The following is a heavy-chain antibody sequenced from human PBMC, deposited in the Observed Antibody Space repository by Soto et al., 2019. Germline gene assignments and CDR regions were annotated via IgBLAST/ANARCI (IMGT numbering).Heavy chain of an antibody. D-gene: IGHD3-9*01. CDR1: GYTFTSYG. J-gene: IGHJ4*02. Sequence: GASVKVSCKASGYTFTSYGISWVRQAPGQGLEWMGWISAYNGNTNYAQKLQGRVTMTTDTSTSTAYMELRSLRSDDTAVYYCARVVLRYFDWLSRPFDYWGQGTPVTVSS. CDR3: ARVVLRYFDWLSRPFDY. CDR2: ISAYNGNT. V-gene: IGHV1-18*01.